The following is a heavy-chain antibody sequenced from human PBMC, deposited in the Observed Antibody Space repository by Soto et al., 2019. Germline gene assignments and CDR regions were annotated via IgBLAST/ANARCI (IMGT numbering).Heavy chain of an antibody. J-gene: IGHJ6*02. CDR3: ARDKKPFNWSPSILKSYYYGMDV. V-gene: IGHV3-30-3*01. CDR1: GFTFRTFA. Sequence: GGSLRLSCAASGFTFRTFAMHWVRQAPGKGLEWVAVISNDGSIKYFLDSVKGRFTISRDNSNNTLSLQMDSLRAEDTAVYYCARDKKPFNWSPSILKSYYYGMDVWGQGTTVTVSS. CDR2: ISNDGSIK. D-gene: IGHD1-1*01.